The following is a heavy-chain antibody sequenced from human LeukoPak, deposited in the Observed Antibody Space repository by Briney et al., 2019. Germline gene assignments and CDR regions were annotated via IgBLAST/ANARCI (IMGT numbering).Heavy chain of an antibody. V-gene: IGHV4-4*09. D-gene: IGHD2-8*02. CDR1: GGSVNSYY. CDR3: ARDKPGGWFDP. CDR2: IYTTGRT. J-gene: IGHJ5*02. Sequence: SETLSLTCSVSGGSVNSYYWSWIRQPPGKGLEWIGYIYTTGRTNYNPSLKSRVTISVDTSKNQFSLKLSSVTAADTAVYYCARDKPGGWFDPWGQGTLVTVSS.